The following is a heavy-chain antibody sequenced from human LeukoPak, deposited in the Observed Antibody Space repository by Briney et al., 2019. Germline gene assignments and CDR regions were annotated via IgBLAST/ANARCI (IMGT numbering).Heavy chain of an antibody. CDR1: GYTFTSYG. D-gene: IGHD1-20*01. V-gene: IGHV1-18*01. CDR3: ARDFPNNYNWNAYYYYGMDV. J-gene: IGHJ6*02. Sequence: ASVKVSCKASGYTFTSYGISWVRQAPGQGLEWMGWISAYNGNTNYAQKLQGRVTMTTDTSTSTAYMELRSLRSDDTAVYYCARDFPNNYNWNAYYYYGMDVWGQGTTVTVSS. CDR2: ISAYNGNT.